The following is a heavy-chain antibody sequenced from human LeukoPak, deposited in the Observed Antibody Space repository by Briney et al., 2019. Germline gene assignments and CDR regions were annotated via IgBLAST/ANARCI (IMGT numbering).Heavy chain of an antibody. CDR1: GFTFSSFA. D-gene: IGHD3-16*01. V-gene: IGHV3-23*01. CDR2: ILDSGYST. J-gene: IGHJ6*03. Sequence: GGSLRLSCAASGFTFSSFAMSWVRQAPGKGLEWVSGILDSGYSTYYANSVKGRFTISRDNSNNTLYLQMNSLRAEDTAVYYCAKLGGHPLHNYYVGVWGKGTTVAVSS. CDR3: AKLGGHPLHNYYVGV.